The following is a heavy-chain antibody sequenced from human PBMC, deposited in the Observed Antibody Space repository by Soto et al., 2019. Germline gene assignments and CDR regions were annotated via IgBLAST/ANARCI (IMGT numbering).Heavy chain of an antibody. D-gene: IGHD3-10*01. Sequence: QVQLVQSGAEVKKPGASVKVSCKASGYTFTSYGISWVRQAPGQGLEWMGWISAYNGNTSYAQKLQGRVTMTTDTXTSTAYMELRSLGSDETAVYYCASGWFGEFVYYFDYWGQGTLVTVSS. CDR3: ASGWFGEFVYYFDY. J-gene: IGHJ4*02. CDR1: GYTFTSYG. V-gene: IGHV1-18*01. CDR2: ISAYNGNT.